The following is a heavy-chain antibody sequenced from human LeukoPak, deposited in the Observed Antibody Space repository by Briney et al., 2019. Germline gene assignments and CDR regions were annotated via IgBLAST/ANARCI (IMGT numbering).Heavy chain of an antibody. V-gene: IGHV3-15*01. CDR2: IKSKTDGGTT. CDR1: GLTVSNAW. D-gene: IGHD6-19*01. CDR3: TTVDSSGWYAHSPGSFHY. Sequence: PGGSLRLSCAASGLTVSNAWMSWVRQAPGKGLEWVGRIKSKTDGGTTDYAAPVKGRFTISRDDSKNTLYLQMNSLKTEDTAVYYCTTVDSSGWYAHSPGSFHYWGQGTLVTVSS. J-gene: IGHJ4*02.